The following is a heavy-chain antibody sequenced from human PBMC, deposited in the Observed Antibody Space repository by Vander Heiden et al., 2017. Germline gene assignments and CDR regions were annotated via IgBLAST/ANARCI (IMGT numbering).Heavy chain of an antibody. CDR1: GFPFSGAT. D-gene: IGHD3-3*01. J-gene: IGHJ4*02. Sequence: EGQLVESGGGLVQPGGSLQLSCAAPGFPFSGATMHWVRQASGKGLEWVGRIRRKANNYATAYAASVKGRFTISRDDSKNTAYLQMNSLKTEDTAVYYCTSHYDFWSGYFKHWGQGTLVTVSS. V-gene: IGHV3-73*02. CDR3: TSHYDFWSGYFKH. CDR2: IRRKANNYAT.